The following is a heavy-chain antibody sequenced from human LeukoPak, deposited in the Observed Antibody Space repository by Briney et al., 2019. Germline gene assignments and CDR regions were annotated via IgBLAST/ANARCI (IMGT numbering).Heavy chain of an antibody. Sequence: SETLSLTCTVSGGSISSYYWSWIPQPPGRALEGFGYIYYSGSTNYNPSLKSRVTISVVTSKNEFSLKLSSVTAADTAVYSCARMENYDILTGASNWFDPWGQGTLVTVSS. CDR2: IYYSGST. CDR3: ARMENYDILTGASNWFDP. V-gene: IGHV4-59*08. J-gene: IGHJ5*02. CDR1: GGSISSYY. D-gene: IGHD3-9*01.